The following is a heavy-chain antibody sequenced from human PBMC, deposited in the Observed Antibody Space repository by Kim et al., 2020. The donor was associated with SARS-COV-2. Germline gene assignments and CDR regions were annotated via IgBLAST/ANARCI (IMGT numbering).Heavy chain of an antibody. CDR2: FDPEDGET. V-gene: IGHV1-24*01. Sequence: ASVKVSCKVSGYTLTELSMHWVRQAPGKGLEWMGGFDPEDGETIYAQKFQGRVTMTEDTSTDTAYMELSSLRSEDTAVYYCATGDGITGTWEVFDYWGQGTLVTVSS. CDR1: GYTLTELS. CDR3: ATGDGITGTWEVFDY. J-gene: IGHJ4*02. D-gene: IGHD1-20*01.